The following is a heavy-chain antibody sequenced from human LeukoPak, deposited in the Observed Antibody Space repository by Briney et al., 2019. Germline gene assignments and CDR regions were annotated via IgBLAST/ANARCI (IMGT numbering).Heavy chain of an antibody. V-gene: IGHV3-7*02. CDR3: ASAPITVVRGVIIYYYGMDV. CDR1: GFTFSSYL. CDR2: IKQDGSEK. Sequence: PGGALRLSCSAPGFTFSSYLITSVRQAPAKVQEMVANIKQDGSEKYYVESVKGRFTISRDNAKNSLYLKMNSLRAEDTAVYYCASAPITVVRGVIIYYYGMDVWGQGTTVTVSS. D-gene: IGHD3-10*01. J-gene: IGHJ6*02.